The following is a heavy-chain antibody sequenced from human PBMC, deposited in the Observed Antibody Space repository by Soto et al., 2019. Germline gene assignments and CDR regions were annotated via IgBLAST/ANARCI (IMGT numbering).Heavy chain of an antibody. V-gene: IGHV3-53*01. CDR2: IYSGETT. CDR3: TRDGRGLGRLSLFEY. Sequence: EVQLVESGGGLIHPGGSLRLSCAASGFNVNSDYMNWVRQTPGKGLEWVASIYSGETTYYADSVRGRFTISSDKSKNTLYFQLSSLRIEETAVYYCTRDGRGLGRLSLFEYWGQGGLVTVSS. J-gene: IGHJ4*02. D-gene: IGHD2-21*02. CDR1: GFNVNSDY.